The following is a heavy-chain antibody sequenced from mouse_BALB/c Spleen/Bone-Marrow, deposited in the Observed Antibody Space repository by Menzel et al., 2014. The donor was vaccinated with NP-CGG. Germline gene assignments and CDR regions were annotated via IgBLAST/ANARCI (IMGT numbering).Heavy chain of an antibody. CDR3: TRQGFAC. CDR1: GYTFSSYW. CDR2: ILPGGGNT. Sequence: VQLQESGPELMEPGASVKISCKATGYTFSSYWIEWVKQRPGHGLEWIGEILPGGGNTHYNEKFKGKATFTADTSSNTAYMQLSSLTSEDSAVYYCTRQGFACWGQGTLVTVSA. V-gene: IGHV1-9*01. J-gene: IGHJ3*01.